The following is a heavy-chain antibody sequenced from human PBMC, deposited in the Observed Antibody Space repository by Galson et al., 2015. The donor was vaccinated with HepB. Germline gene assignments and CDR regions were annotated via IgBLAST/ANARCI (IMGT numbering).Heavy chain of an antibody. Sequence: SVKVSCKASGYTFTSYDINWVRQATGQGLEWMGWMNPNSGNTGYAQKFQGRVTMTRNTSISTAYMELSSLRSEDTAVYYCARKGSSWYSYYYYYYMDVWGKGTTVTVSS. D-gene: IGHD6-13*01. CDR2: MNPNSGNT. CDR1: GYTFTSYD. CDR3: ARKGSSWYSYYYYYYMDV. J-gene: IGHJ6*03. V-gene: IGHV1-8*01.